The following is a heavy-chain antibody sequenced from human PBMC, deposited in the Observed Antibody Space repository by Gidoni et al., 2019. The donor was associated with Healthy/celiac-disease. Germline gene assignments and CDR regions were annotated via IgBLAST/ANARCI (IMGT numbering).Heavy chain of an antibody. CDR3: ARDGCGGDCYSAGMDV. V-gene: IGHV3-53*02. J-gene: IGHJ6*04. CDR2: IYSGGST. Sequence: EVQLVETGGGLIQPGGSLRLSCSASGFTVSSNYMSWVRQAPGKGLEWVSVIYSGGSTYYADSVKGRFTISRDNSKNTLYLQMNSLRAEDTAVYYCARDGCGGDCYSAGMDVWGKGTTVTVSS. D-gene: IGHD2-21*02. CDR1: GFTVSSNY.